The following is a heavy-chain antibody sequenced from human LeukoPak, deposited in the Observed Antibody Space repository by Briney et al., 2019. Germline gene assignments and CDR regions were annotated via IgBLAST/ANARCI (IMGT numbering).Heavy chain of an antibody. Sequence: PGGSLRLSCAASGFTFRSYSMNWVRQAPGKGLEWVSYISSSGSTIYYADSVKGRFTISRDNAKNSLYLQMNSLRAEDTAVYYCAKQHGSAYNWFDPWGQGTLVTVSS. CDR3: AKQHGSAYNWFDP. CDR2: ISSSGSTI. D-gene: IGHD3-10*01. CDR1: GFTFRSYS. V-gene: IGHV3-48*01. J-gene: IGHJ5*02.